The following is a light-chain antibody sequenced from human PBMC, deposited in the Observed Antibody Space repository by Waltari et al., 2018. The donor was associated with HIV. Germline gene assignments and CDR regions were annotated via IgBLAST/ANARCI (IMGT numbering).Light chain of an antibody. Sequence: VLTQSPGTLSLSPGARATLSCRASHHISANFLAWYQHKPGQPPRVLIYGASSRAAGIPDRFSGSGSGTEFTLTISRLEPEDFAVYYCQRYSTSPPYTFGQGTKLEI. V-gene: IGKV3-20*01. J-gene: IGKJ2*01. CDR2: GAS. CDR1: HHISANF. CDR3: QRYSTSPPYT.